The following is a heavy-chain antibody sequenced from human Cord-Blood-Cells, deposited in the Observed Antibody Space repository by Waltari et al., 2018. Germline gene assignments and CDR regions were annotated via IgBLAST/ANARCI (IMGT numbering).Heavy chain of an antibody. CDR1: GGPFSSYA. J-gene: IGHJ2*01. Sequence: QVQLVQSGAEGRKPGSSVKVSCKASGGPFSSYAISWVGQAPGKGLEWLGGIIPIFGTANYAQKFQGRVTITADESTSTAYMELSSLRSEDTAVYYCARGEEDTVTTDWYFDLWGRGTLVTVSS. CDR3: ARGEEDTVTTDWYFDL. CDR2: IIPIFGTA. D-gene: IGHD4-17*01. V-gene: IGHV1-69*01.